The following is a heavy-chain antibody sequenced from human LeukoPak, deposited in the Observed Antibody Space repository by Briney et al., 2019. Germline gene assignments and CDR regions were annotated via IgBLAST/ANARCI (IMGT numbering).Heavy chain of an antibody. J-gene: IGHJ4*02. CDR3: ARDDYLWGTYDY. CDR1: GYTFTGYY. D-gene: IGHD3-16*01. Sequence: ASVKVSCXASGYTFTGYYMHWVRQAPGQGLGWMGRINPNSGGTNYAQKFQGRVTMTRDTSISTAYMELSRLRSDDTAVYYCARDDYLWGTYDYWGQGTLVTVSS. V-gene: IGHV1-2*06. CDR2: INPNSGGT.